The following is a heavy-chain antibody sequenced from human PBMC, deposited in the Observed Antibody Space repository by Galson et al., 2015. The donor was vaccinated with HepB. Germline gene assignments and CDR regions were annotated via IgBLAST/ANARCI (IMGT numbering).Heavy chain of an antibody. D-gene: IGHD3-10*01. V-gene: IGHV5-10-1*01. Sequence: SGAEVKKPGESLKISCKGSGYSFTTFWITWVRQRPGKGLEWMGRIDPSDSYTDYSPSFQGHVTISSDKSITTAYLHLNTLKASDTAIYYCASRHYYFRSGTCHNVSDYWGQGTQVTVSS. CDR1: GYSFTTFW. J-gene: IGHJ4*02. CDR3: ASRHYYFRSGTCHNVSDY. CDR2: IDPSDSYT.